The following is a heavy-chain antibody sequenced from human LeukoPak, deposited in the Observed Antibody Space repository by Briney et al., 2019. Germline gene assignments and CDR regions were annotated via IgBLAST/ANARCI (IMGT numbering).Heavy chain of an antibody. Sequence: GGSLRVSCAASGFTFSSYAMSWVRQAPGKGLEWVSAISGSGGSTYYADSVKGRFTISRDDSKNMVYLQMDSLRAEDTAVYYCAKIASDVPEATYFDYWGQGTLVTVSS. CDR2: ISGSGGST. CDR3: AKIASDVPEATYFDY. CDR1: GFTFSSYA. V-gene: IGHV3-23*01. J-gene: IGHJ4*02.